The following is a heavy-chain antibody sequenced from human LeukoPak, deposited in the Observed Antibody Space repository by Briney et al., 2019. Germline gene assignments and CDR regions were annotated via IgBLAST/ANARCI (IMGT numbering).Heavy chain of an antibody. Sequence: PGGSLRLSCAASGFTFSSYWMSWVRQAPGKGLEWAANIKQDGSEKYYVDSVKGRFTISRDNAKNSLYLQMNSLRAEDTAVYYCARPGWIQQFDYWGQGTLVTVSS. D-gene: IGHD5-18*01. CDR3: ARPGWIQQFDY. V-gene: IGHV3-7*01. J-gene: IGHJ4*02. CDR2: IKQDGSEK. CDR1: GFTFSSYW.